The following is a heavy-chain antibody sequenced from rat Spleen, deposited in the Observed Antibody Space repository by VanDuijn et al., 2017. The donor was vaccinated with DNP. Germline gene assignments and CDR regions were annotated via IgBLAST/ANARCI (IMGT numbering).Heavy chain of an antibody. CDR2: ITYDGGST. CDR1: GFTFSNYA. Sequence: EVQLVESGGGLVQPGRSLKLSCAASGFTFSNYAMAWVRQAPTKGLEWVASITYDGGSTYYGDSVKGRFTISRDNAKSTLYLQMNSLRSEDMATYYCARLLAGRSYYFDYWGQGVMVTVSS. V-gene: IGHV5-22*01. CDR3: ARLLAGRSYYFDY. J-gene: IGHJ2*01. D-gene: IGHD1-4*01.